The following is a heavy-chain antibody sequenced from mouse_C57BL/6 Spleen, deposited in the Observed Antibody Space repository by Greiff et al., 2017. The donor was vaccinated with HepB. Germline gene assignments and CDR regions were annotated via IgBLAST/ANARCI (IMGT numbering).Heavy chain of an antibody. J-gene: IGHJ1*03. Sequence: EVKLVESGEGLVKPGGSLKLSCAASGFTFSSYAMSWVRQTPEKRLEWVAYISSGGDYIYYADTVKGRFTISRDNARNTLYLQMSSLKSEDTAMYYCTRGGLEDQRYFDVWGTGTTVTVSS. D-gene: IGHD2-4*01. CDR1: GFTFSSYA. CDR2: ISSGGDYI. CDR3: TRGGLEDQRYFDV. V-gene: IGHV5-9-1*02.